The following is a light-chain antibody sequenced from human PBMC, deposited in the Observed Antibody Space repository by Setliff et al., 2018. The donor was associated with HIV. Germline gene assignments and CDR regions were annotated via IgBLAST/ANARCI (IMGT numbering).Light chain of an antibody. CDR3: VLYMGNGVSV. CDR2: STN. Sequence: QTVVTQEPSFSASPGGTVTLTCGLRSGSVSTGHFPGWYQQTPGQTPRMLIYSTNTRSSGVPDRFSGSILGNRAALTITGAQADDECDYYCVLYMGNGVSVFGGGTKVTVL. CDR1: SGSVSTGHF. J-gene: IGLJ3*02. V-gene: IGLV8-61*01.